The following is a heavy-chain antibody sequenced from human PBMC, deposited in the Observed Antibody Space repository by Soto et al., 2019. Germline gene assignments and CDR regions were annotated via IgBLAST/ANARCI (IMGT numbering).Heavy chain of an antibody. Sequence: HPGGALRLSCAASGFTFNSYGMHWVRQAPGKGLEWVVVISFDGRNTYYADSVKGRFTISRDNSKNTLYLQMNSLGAEDTAVYYCAKDRPNKDTYTGYSYYDMDVWGQGTTVTVSS. V-gene: IGHV3-30*18. J-gene: IGHJ6*02. CDR3: AKDRPNKDTYTGYSYYDMDV. CDR1: GFTFNSYG. D-gene: IGHD3-16*01. CDR2: ISFDGRNT.